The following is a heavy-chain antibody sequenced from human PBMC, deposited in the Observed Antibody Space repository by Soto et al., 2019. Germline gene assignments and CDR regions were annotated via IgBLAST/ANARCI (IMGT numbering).Heavy chain of an antibody. V-gene: IGHV3-33*01. J-gene: IGHJ4*02. D-gene: IGHD3-9*01. CDR3: ARDFYDILTGGEPGYYFDY. CDR1: GFTFSSYG. Sequence: QVQLVESGGGVVQPGRSLRLSCAASGFTFSSYGMHWVRQAPGKGLEWVAVIWYDGSNKYYADSVKGRFTISRDNSKNTLYLQMNSLRAEDTAVYYCARDFYDILTGGEPGYYFDYWGQGTLVTVSS. CDR2: IWYDGSNK.